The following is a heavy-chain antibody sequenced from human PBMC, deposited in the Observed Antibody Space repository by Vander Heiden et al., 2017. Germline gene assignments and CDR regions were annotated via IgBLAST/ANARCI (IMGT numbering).Heavy chain of an antibody. CDR1: GSTFGSYA. D-gene: IGHD7-27*01. Sequence: EVQLLESGGGLVQPGGSLRLPCQAPGSTFGSYAMSWVRQAPGKGLEWVSAISGSGGSTYYADSVKGRFTISRDNSKNTLYRQMNSLRAEDTAVYYCANGHNWGMGYWGQGTLVTVSS. J-gene: IGHJ4*02. CDR3: ANGHNWGMGY. V-gene: IGHV3-23*01. CDR2: ISGSGGST.